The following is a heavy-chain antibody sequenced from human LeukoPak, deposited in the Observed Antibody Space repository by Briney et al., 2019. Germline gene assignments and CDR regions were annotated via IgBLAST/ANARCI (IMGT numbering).Heavy chain of an antibody. CDR3: AKDGGGSLEWLPPMDV. Sequence: GGSLRLSCAASGFTFSSHAMGWVRPAPGKGLEWVSSITGSGGSTYYGDSVKGRFTISRDNSKNTLYLQMNSLRAEDTAVYYCAKDGGGSLEWLPPMDVWGQGTTVTVSS. V-gene: IGHV3-23*01. CDR1: GFTFSSHA. J-gene: IGHJ6*02. CDR2: ITGSGGST. D-gene: IGHD3-3*01.